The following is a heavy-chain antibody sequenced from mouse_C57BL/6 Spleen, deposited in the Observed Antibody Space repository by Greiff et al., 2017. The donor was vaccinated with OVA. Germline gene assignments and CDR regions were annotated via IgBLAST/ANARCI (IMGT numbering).Heavy chain of an antibody. D-gene: IGHD2-2*01. CDR1: GYTFTSYW. CDR3: ARGLYYASDGWYFDV. CDR2: IHPNSGST. Sequence: VQLQQPGAELVKPGASVKLSCKASGYTFTSYWMHWVKQRPGQGLEWIGMIHPNSGSTNYNEKFKSKATLTVDKSSSTAYMQLSSLTSEESAVYYCARGLYYASDGWYFDVWGTGTTVTVSS. J-gene: IGHJ1*03. V-gene: IGHV1-64*01.